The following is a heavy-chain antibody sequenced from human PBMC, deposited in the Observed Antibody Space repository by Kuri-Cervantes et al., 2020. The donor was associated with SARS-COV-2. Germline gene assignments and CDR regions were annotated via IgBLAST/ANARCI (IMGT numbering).Heavy chain of an antibody. Sequence: SVKVSCKTSGGTFSRNAISWVRQAPGQGLEWMGGIIPIFGAQTNAQKFQGRVSIIADESTNTAYMELRSLRSDDTAVYYCATEDNGNSPLDYWGQGTLVTVSS. D-gene: IGHD4-23*01. V-gene: IGHV1-69*13. J-gene: IGHJ4*02. CDR2: IIPIFGAQ. CDR1: GGTFSRNA. CDR3: ATEDNGNSPLDY.